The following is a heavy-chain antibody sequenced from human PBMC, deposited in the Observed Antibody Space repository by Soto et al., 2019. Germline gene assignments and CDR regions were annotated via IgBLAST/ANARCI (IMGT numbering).Heavy chain of an antibody. J-gene: IGHJ4*02. CDR1: GFTFSSYG. D-gene: IGHD3-3*01. CDR3: AKGVPGLRFLEWLRKGFDY. V-gene: IGHV3-30*18. CDR2: ISYDGSNK. Sequence: QVQLVESGGGVLQPGRSLRLSCAASGFTFSSYGMHWVRQAPGKGLEWVAVISYDGSNKYYADSVKGRFTISRDNSKNTLYLQMNSLRAEDTAVYYCAKGVPGLRFLEWLRKGFDYWGQGTLVTVSS.